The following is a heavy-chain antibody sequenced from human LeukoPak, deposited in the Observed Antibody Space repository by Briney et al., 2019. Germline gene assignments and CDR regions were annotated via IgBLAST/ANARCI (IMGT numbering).Heavy chain of an antibody. Sequence: ASVKVSCKASGYTFTGYYMHWVRQAPGQGLEWMGWINPNSGGTNYAQKFQGRVTMTRDTSISTAYMELSRLRSDDTAVYYCARDLSGSSWTFDYWGQGTLVTVSS. J-gene: IGHJ4*02. D-gene: IGHD6-13*01. CDR3: ARDLSGSSWTFDY. CDR2: INPNSGGT. CDR1: GYTFTGYY. V-gene: IGHV1-2*02.